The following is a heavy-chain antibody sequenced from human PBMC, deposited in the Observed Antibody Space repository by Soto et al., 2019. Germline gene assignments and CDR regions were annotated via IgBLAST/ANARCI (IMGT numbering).Heavy chain of an antibody. V-gene: IGHV4-59*01. J-gene: IGHJ5*02. Sequence: QVQLQESGPGLVKPSETLSLTCTVSGGSISSYYWSWIRQPPGKGLEWIGYIYYSGSTNYNPSLKSRVTISVDTSKSHFSLKLSSVTAADTAVYYCAREPNWNDDGGWFDPWGQGTLVTVSS. CDR2: IYYSGST. D-gene: IGHD1-1*01. CDR3: AREPNWNDDGGWFDP. CDR1: GGSISSYY.